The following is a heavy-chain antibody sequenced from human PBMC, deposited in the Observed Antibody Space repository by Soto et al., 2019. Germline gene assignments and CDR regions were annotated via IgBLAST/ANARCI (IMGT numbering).Heavy chain of an antibody. J-gene: IGHJ4*02. CDR1: GASISGLY. CDR3: ARIYCSSIRCSSHFDY. V-gene: IGHV4-59*08. D-gene: IGHD2-2*01. Sequence: SETLTLTCTVSGASISGLYWSWIRQPPGKGLEWIGSIYYSGSTTYNPSLKSRVTISVDTPKNQFSLKLTAVTAADSAVYFCARIYCSSIRCSSHFDYWGQGTLVTVSS. CDR2: IYYSGST.